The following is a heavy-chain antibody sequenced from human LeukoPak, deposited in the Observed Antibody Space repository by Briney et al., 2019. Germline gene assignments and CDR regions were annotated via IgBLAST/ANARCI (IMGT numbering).Heavy chain of an antibody. D-gene: IGHD3-3*01. V-gene: IGHV1-69*13. Sequence: SVKVSCKASGYTFTSYGISWVRQAPGQGLEWMGGIIPIFGTANYAQKFQGRVTITADESTSTAYMELSSLRSEDTAVYYCARGAGGTRYYDFWSGYYTGFQHWGQGTLVTVSS. CDR1: GYTFTSYG. J-gene: IGHJ1*01. CDR2: IIPIFGTA. CDR3: ARGAGGTRYYDFWSGYYTGFQH.